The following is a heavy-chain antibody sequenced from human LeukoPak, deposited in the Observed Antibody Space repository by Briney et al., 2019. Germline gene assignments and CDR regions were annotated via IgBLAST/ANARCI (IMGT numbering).Heavy chain of an antibody. V-gene: IGHV4-34*01. Sequence: SETLSLTCAVSGGSISSGDYYWSWIRQPPGKGLEWIGEINHSGSTNYSPSLKSRVTISVDTSKNQFSLKLSSVTAADTAVYYCARALYSSSSGADYWGQGTLVTVSS. CDR1: GGSISSGDYY. D-gene: IGHD6-6*01. CDR2: INHSGST. J-gene: IGHJ4*02. CDR3: ARALYSSSSGADY.